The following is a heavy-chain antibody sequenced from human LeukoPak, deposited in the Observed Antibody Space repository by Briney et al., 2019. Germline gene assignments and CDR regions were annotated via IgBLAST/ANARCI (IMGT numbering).Heavy chain of an antibody. V-gene: IGHV4-34*01. J-gene: IGHJ5*02. D-gene: IGHD6-19*01. CDR3: ARVWGIAVAGNFNWFDP. Sequence: PSETLSLTCAVYGGSFSGYQWNWVRQPPGKGLEWIGSIYYSGSTYYNPSLKSRVTISVDTSKNQFSLKLSSVTAADTAVYYCARVWGIAVAGNFNWFDPWGQGTLVTVSS. CDR2: IYYSGST. CDR1: GGSFSGYQ.